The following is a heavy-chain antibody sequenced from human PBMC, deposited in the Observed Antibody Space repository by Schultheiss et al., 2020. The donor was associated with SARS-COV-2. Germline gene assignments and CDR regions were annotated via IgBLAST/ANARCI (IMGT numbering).Heavy chain of an antibody. CDR1: GFTFSSFG. CDR3: AKETAVAGTHY. D-gene: IGHD6-19*01. Sequence: GGSLRLSCAASGFTFSSFGMSWVRQAPGKGLEWVSAISGSGGSTYYADSVKGRFTISRDNSKNTLYLQMNSLRAEDTAVYYCAKETAVAGTHYWGQGTLVTVSS. V-gene: IGHV3-23*01. J-gene: IGHJ4*02. CDR2: ISGSGGST.